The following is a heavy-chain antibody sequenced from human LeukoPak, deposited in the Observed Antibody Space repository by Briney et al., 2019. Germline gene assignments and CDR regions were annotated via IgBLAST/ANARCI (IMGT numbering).Heavy chain of an antibody. D-gene: IGHD2-15*01. CDR2: IYSGGSI. Sequence: GGSLRLPCAASGFTFSSYGMSWVRQAPGKGLEWVSVIYSGGSIYYADSVKGRSTISRDNSKNTLYLQMNSLRAEDTAVYYCAREGLYYFDYWGQGTLVTVSS. CDR3: AREGLYYFDY. V-gene: IGHV3-53*01. CDR1: GFTFSSYG. J-gene: IGHJ4*02.